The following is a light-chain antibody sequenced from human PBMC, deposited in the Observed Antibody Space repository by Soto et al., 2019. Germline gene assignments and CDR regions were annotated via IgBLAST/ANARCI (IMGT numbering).Light chain of an antibody. CDR2: DVS. CDR3: SSYTNRGTLDI. CDR1: SSDVGGYNY. J-gene: IGLJ1*01. V-gene: IGLV2-14*01. Sequence: QSVLTQPASVSGSPGQSITISCTGTSSDVGGYNYVSWYQQHPGKATKLMIYDVSDRPSGVSNSISGSKSGNTASLTISGLQAEDEADYYCSSYTNRGTLDIFGTGTKVTVL.